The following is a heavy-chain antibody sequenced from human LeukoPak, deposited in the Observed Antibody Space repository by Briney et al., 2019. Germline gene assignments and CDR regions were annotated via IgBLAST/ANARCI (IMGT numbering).Heavy chain of an antibody. J-gene: IGHJ4*02. Sequence: PGGSLRLSSAASGFTFTSYAMSWVRQAPGKGLEGVSSVSGSGDGTYYADSVKGRFTISRDNSKKTLDLHMDSLRAEDTAVYYCAKERLGGNYGDYAVDYWGREPWSPSPQ. CDR1: GFTFTSYA. V-gene: IGHV3-23*01. D-gene: IGHD4-17*01. CDR2: VSGSGDGT. CDR3: AKERLGGNYGDYAVDY.